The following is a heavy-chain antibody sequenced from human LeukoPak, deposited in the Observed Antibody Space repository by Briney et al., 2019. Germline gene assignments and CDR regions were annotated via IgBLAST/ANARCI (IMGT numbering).Heavy chain of an antibody. J-gene: IGHJ3*02. CDR1: GYSFTNYW. Sequence: GESLKISCKGSGYSFTNYWIGWVRQMPGKGLEWMGIIYPGDSDTRYSPSFQGQVTISADKSISTAYLQWSSLKASDTAMYFCAGPYSSGWYTDTFDIWGQGTMVTVSS. CDR2: IYPGDSDT. CDR3: AGPYSSGWYTDTFDI. V-gene: IGHV5-51*01. D-gene: IGHD6-19*01.